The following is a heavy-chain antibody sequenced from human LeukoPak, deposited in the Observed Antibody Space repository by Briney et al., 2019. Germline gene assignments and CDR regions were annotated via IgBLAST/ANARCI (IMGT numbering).Heavy chain of an antibody. CDR3: AKTSTNYYDSSEFGY. J-gene: IGHJ4*02. Sequence: GGSLRLSCAASGFTFSSYAMSWVRQAPGKGLEWVSAISGSGGSTYYADSVKGRFTISRDNSKNTLYLQMNSLRIEDTALYYCAKTSTNYYDSSEFGYWGQGTLVTVSS. CDR1: GFTFSSYA. D-gene: IGHD3-22*01. V-gene: IGHV3-23*01. CDR2: ISGSGGST.